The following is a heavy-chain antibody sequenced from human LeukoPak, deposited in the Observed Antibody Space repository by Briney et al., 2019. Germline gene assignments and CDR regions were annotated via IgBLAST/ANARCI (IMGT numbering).Heavy chain of an antibody. CDR1: GYSFTSYW. V-gene: IGHV5-51*01. CDR3: ARGVWATTTGPNDAFDI. J-gene: IGHJ3*02. D-gene: IGHD4-17*01. CDR2: IYPGDSDT. Sequence: GESLKISCKGSGYSFTSYWIGWVRQMPGKGLKWMGIIYPGDSDTRYSPSFQGQVTISADKSISTAYLQWSSLKASGTAMYYCARGVWATTTGPNDAFDIWGQGTMVTVSS.